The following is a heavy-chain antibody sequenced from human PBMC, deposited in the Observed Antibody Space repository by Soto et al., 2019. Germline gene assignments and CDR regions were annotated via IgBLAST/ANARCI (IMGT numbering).Heavy chain of an antibody. Sequence: EVQLVESGGGLVQPGASLRLSCAASGFTFSSYWMHWVRQAPGKGLVWVSRLNSDGSATTYADSVKGRFTISRDNVKNTLYLQLNSLRAEDTAVYFCARDTQLWRLDSWGQGTVVTVSS. CDR2: LNSDGSAT. J-gene: IGHJ5*01. CDR3: ARDTQLWRLDS. CDR1: GFTFSSYW. D-gene: IGHD5-18*01. V-gene: IGHV3-74*01.